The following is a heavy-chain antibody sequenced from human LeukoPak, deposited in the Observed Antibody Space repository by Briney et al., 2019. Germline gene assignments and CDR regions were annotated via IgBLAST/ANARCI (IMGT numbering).Heavy chain of an antibody. CDR2: INTNGANT. J-gene: IGHJ4*02. CDR1: GFTFKSYA. Sequence: GGSLRLSCSASGFTFKSYAMHWVRQAPGKGLEYVSSINTNGANTYYADSVKGRFTISRDNSRNTVYVQMNSLTPEDTAVYYCARAGAGYSSSWYPFDYWGQGTLVTVSS. CDR3: ARAGAGYSSSWYPFDY. D-gene: IGHD6-13*01. V-gene: IGHV3-64*04.